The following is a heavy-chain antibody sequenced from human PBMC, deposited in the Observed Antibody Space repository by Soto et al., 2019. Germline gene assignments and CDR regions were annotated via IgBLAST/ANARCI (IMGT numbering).Heavy chain of an antibody. Sequence: SVKVSCKASGYTFTSYDINWVRQATGQGLECMGWIIPIFGTANYAQKFQGRVTITADVSISTAYMELSSLRSEDTAVYYCARDGYSSGWYYYGMDVWGQGTTVTVSS. V-gene: IGHV1-69*13. CDR3: ARDGYSSGWYYYGMDV. CDR1: GYTFTSYD. D-gene: IGHD6-19*01. CDR2: IIPIFGTA. J-gene: IGHJ6*02.